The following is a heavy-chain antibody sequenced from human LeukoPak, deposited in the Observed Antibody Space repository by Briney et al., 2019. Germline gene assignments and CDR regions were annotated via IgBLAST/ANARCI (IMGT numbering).Heavy chain of an antibody. J-gene: IGHJ6*02. V-gene: IGHV4-31*03. CDR2: IYYSGST. Sequence: SQTLSLTCTVSGDSISSGGYYWSWIRQHPGKGLEWIGYIYYSGSTNYNPSLKSRVTISVDTSKNQFSLKLSSVTAADTAVYYCARTLSYPPNYYYGMDVWGQGTTVTVSS. CDR1: GDSISSGGYY. CDR3: ARTLSYPPNYYYGMDV.